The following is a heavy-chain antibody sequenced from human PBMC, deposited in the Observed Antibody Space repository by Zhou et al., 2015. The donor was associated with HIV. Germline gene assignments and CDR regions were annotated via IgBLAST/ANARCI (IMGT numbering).Heavy chain of an antibody. Sequence: VESGGHLVKVGGSLRLSCAGSGFTFSVYWMHWVRQVPGKGPIWVSRIDQDGGSTIYADSVKGRFTISRDNAKNSLYLQMNSLRPEDTALYYCVKDRYSSGWGFFQHWGQGTLVTVSS. CDR2: IDQDGGST. CDR1: GFTFSVYW. D-gene: IGHD6-19*01. CDR3: VKDRYSSGWGFFQH. J-gene: IGHJ1*01. V-gene: IGHV3-74*01.